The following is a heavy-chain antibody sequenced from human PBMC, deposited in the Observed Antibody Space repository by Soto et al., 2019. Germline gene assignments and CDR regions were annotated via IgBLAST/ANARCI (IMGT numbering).Heavy chain of an antibody. V-gene: IGHV4-4*02. CDR3: ARVSGSYYYGMDV. Sequence: QVQLQESGPGLVKPSGTLSITCAVSGDSISSTNWWSWVRQPPGKGLEWIGEIYHSGSTNYNPSLKSRVTISVDKSKNQFSLKLSPVTAADTAVYYCARVSGSYYYGMDVWGQGTMVTVSS. CDR1: GDSISSTNW. J-gene: IGHJ6*02. CDR2: IYHSGST.